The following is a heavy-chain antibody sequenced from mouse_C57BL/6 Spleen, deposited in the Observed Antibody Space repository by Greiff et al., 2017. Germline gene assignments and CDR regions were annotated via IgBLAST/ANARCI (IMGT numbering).Heavy chain of an antibody. J-gene: IGHJ2*01. D-gene: IGHD1-1*01. Sequence: EVQLQQSGPELVKPGASVKISCKASGYSFTDYNMNWVKQSNGKSLEWIGVINPNYGTTSYNQKLKGKATFTVDQSSSTAYMQLNSLTSEDSAVYYCARSYYGSSYLYYFDYWGQGTTLTVSS. CDR2: INPNYGTT. V-gene: IGHV1-39*01. CDR1: GYSFTDYN. CDR3: ARSYYGSSYLYYFDY.